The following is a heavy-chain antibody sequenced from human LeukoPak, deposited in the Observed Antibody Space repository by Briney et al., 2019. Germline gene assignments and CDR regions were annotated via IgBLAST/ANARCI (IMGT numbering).Heavy chain of an antibody. Sequence: SETLSLTCTVSGGSISSSTYYWGWIRQPPGKGLEWIGSIYYSGITYYNLSPKTRVTISVDTSKKQFSLKLSSVTAADTAVYYCARHVGFITMVRGVINNNWFDPWGQGTLVTVSS. D-gene: IGHD3-10*01. CDR2: IYYSGIT. V-gene: IGHV4-39*01. J-gene: IGHJ5*02. CDR1: GGSISSSTYY. CDR3: ARHVGFITMVRGVINNNWFDP.